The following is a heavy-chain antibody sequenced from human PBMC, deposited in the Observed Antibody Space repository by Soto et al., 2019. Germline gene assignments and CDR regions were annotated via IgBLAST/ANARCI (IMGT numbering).Heavy chain of an antibody. J-gene: IGHJ5*01. Sequence: QVQLVQSGGGVVQPGGSLRLSCAASGFTFSSYAIHWVRQAPGKGLEWVADVSFDGSHKTYAVPVRGRFTISRDNSKKTVYLQMNSLRAEDTALYYCAKLGDAVSGYFDFWGQGPQVAVSS. CDR1: GFTFSSYA. CDR3: AKLGDAVSGYFDF. D-gene: IGHD3-3*01. CDR2: VSFDGSHK. V-gene: IGHV3-30*18.